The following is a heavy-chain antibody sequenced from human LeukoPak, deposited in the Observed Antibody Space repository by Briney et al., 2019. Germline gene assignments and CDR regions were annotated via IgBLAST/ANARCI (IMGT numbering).Heavy chain of an antibody. CDR2: IVVGSGNT. D-gene: IGHD3-10*01. CDR3: AAAPDIVAGSYPFLFNY. V-gene: IGHV1-58*01. J-gene: IGHJ4*02. CDR1: GFTFTSSA. Sequence: ASVKVSCKASGFTFTSSAVQWVRQARGQRPEWIGWIVVGSGNTNYAQKFQERVTITRDMSTSTAYMELSSLRSEDTAVYYCAAAPDIVAGSYPFLFNYWGQGTLVTVSS.